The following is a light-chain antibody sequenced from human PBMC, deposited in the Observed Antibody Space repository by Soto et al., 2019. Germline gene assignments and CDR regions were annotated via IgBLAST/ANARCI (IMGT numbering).Light chain of an antibody. J-gene: IGLJ2*01. Sequence: QSALTQPRSVSGSPGQSVTISCTGTSSDVGAYDYVSWYQQDPGKAPKVLIYDVSERPSGVPDRFSGSKSDNTASLTISGLHAEDEADYYCSSYAGSYTFVVFGGGTKLPAL. CDR2: DVS. CDR1: SSDVGAYDY. V-gene: IGLV2-11*01. CDR3: SSYAGSYTFVV.